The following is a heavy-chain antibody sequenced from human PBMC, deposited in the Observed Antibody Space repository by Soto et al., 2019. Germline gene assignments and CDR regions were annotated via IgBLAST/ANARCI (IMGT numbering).Heavy chain of an antibody. Sequence: SETLSLTCAVYGGSFSGYYWSWIRQPPGKGLEWIGEINHSGSANYNPSLKSRVTISVDTSKNQFSLKLSSVTAADTAVYYCARGITMVRGVIPRHYFDYWGQGTLVTVSS. J-gene: IGHJ4*02. CDR2: INHSGSA. V-gene: IGHV4-34*01. D-gene: IGHD3-10*01. CDR3: ARGITMVRGVIPRHYFDY. CDR1: GGSFSGYY.